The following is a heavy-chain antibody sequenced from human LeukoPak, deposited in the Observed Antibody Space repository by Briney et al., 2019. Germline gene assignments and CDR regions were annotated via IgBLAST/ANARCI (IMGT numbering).Heavy chain of an antibody. Sequence: GGSLRLSCAASGFTFSSYGMSWVRQAPGKGLEWVSAISGSGGSTYYADSVKGRFTISRDNAKNSLYLQMNSLRAEDTALYYCAKDEYSSSRSSYFDYWGQGTLVTVSS. J-gene: IGHJ4*02. CDR2: ISGSGGST. V-gene: IGHV3-23*01. D-gene: IGHD6-13*01. CDR1: GFTFSSYG. CDR3: AKDEYSSSRSSYFDY.